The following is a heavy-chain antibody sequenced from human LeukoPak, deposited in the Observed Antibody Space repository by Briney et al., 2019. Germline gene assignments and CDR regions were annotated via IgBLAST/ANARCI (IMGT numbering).Heavy chain of an antibody. J-gene: IGHJ4*02. CDR3: ASLPGIAAPGAHNDY. V-gene: IGHV4-30-2*01. CDR1: GASVNTCGFS. D-gene: IGHD6-6*01. CDR2: KFPTGGT. Sequence: PSETLSLTCNVSGASVNTCGFSLHWIRQPPGKGLEWLGCKFPTGGTYYNPSLKSRLDISVGWSNSQFSLKVTSVTAADTAVYYCASLPGIAAPGAHNDYWGQGTLVTVSS.